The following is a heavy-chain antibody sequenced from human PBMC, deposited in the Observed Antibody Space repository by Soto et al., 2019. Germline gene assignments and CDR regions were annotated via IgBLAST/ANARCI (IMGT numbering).Heavy chain of an antibody. CDR2: IWYDGSNK. CDR3: ARVPPHYYDSSGSFDY. D-gene: IGHD3-22*01. V-gene: IGHV3-33*01. J-gene: IGHJ4*02. Sequence: PGGSLRLSCAASGFTFSSYGMHWVRQAPGKRLEWVAVIWYDGSNKYYADSVKGRFTISRDNSKNTLYLQMNSLRAEDTAVYYCARVPPHYYDSSGSFDYWGQGTLVTVSS. CDR1: GFTFSSYG.